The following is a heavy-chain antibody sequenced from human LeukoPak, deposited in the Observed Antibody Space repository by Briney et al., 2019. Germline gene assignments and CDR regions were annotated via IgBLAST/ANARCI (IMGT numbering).Heavy chain of an antibody. V-gene: IGHV3-7*03. CDR1: GFALSSHW. J-gene: IGHJ4*02. D-gene: IGHD3-22*01. CDR2: VNRDGSET. Sequence: GGSLRLYCAASGFALSSHWMTWVRQVPGRGPEWVANVNRDGSETYYLDSVKGRFTTSKDNAKNSLYLQMNSLRAEDTGVYFCARLPTFYYDSSGYHYDYWGQGTLVTVSS. CDR3: ARLPTFYYDSSGYHYDY.